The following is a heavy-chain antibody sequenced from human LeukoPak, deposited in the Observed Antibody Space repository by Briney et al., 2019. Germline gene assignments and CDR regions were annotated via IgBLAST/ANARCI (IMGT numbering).Heavy chain of an antibody. CDR2: IDWDDDK. V-gene: IGHV2-70*11. CDR1: GFSLTTTGMC. Sequence: SGPTLVNPTQTLTLTCTFPGFSLTTTGMCVSWIRQPPGKALEWLARIDWDDDKYYSTSLKTRLTISKDTSKNQVVLTMTNIDPVDTATYYCARRRTGDYFDYWGQGTLVTVSS. D-gene: IGHD3/OR15-3a*01. CDR3: ARRRTGDYFDY. J-gene: IGHJ4*02.